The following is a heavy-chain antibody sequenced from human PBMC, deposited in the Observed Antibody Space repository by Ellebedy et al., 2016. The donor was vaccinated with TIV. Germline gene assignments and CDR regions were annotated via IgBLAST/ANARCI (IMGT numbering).Heavy chain of an antibody. Sequence: PGGSLRLSCSASGFTFSSYAMHWVRQAPGKGLEYVSAINSNGGSTYYADSVKGRFTISRDNSKNTLYLQMSSLRAEDTAVYYCVKEQMITFGGVIVMSAFDIWGQGTMVTVSS. D-gene: IGHD3-16*02. CDR1: GFTFSSYA. CDR2: INSNGGST. V-gene: IGHV3-64D*06. CDR3: VKEQMITFGGVIVMSAFDI. J-gene: IGHJ3*02.